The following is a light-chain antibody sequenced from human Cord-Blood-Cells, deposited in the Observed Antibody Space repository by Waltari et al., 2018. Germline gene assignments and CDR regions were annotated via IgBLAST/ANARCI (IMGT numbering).Light chain of an antibody. V-gene: IGLV1-44*01. J-gene: IGLJ3*02. Sequence: QSVLTQPPSASGTPGQRVTISCSGSSSNIGSNTVNWYQQLPGTAPKLLNYSNNQRPSGVPDRFSGSKSGTSASLAISGLQSEDEADYYWAAWDDSLNGWVFGGGTKLTVL. CDR2: SNN. CDR3: AAWDDSLNGWV. CDR1: SSNIGSNT.